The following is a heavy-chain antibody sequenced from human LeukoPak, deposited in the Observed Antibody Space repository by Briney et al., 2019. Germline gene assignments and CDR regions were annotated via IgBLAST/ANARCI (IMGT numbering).Heavy chain of an antibody. J-gene: IGHJ5*02. Sequence: GGSLRLSCAASGFTFSGYHMSWIRQAPGKGLEWVSYITSSGSTIYYADSVKGRFTISRDNAKNSLYLQMNSLRAEDTAVYYCASRRRSSSWYENWFDPWGQGTLVTVSS. CDR1: GFTFSGYH. D-gene: IGHD6-13*01. CDR2: ITSSGSTI. CDR3: ASRRRSSSWYENWFDP. V-gene: IGHV3-11*01.